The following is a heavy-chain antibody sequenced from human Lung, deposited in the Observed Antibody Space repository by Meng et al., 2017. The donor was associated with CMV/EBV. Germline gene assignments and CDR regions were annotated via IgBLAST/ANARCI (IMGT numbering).Heavy chain of an antibody. D-gene: IGHD2-2*01. CDR2: IYYSGST. Sequence: SETLSLXCTVSGGSISSYYWSWIRQPPGKGLEWIGYIYYSGSTNYNPSLKSRVTISVDTSKNQFSLKLSSVTAADTAVYYCARDLGYVGSTSCYYYYGMDVXGQGXTVTVSS. J-gene: IGHJ6*02. CDR1: GGSISSYY. CDR3: ARDLGYVGSTSCYYYYGMDV. V-gene: IGHV4-59*01.